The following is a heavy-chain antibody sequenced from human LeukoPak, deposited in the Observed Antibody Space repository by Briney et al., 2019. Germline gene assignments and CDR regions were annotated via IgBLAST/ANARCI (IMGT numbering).Heavy chain of an antibody. CDR1: GYTFTSYG. Sequence: GASVKVSRKASGYTFTSYGISWVRQAPGQGLEWMGWISAYNGNTNYAQKFQGRVTITADKSTSTAYMELSSLRSEDTAVYYCARGGSTILSSDWFDPWGQGTLVTVSS. D-gene: IGHD3-3*01. V-gene: IGHV1-18*01. CDR3: ARGGSTILSSDWFDP. CDR2: ISAYNGNT. J-gene: IGHJ5*02.